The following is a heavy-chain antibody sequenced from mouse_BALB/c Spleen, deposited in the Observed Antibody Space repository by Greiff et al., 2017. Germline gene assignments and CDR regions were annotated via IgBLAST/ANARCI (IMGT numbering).Heavy chain of an antibody. CDR1: GFTFSSYA. V-gene: IGHV5-9-4*01. CDR2: ISSGGSYT. J-gene: IGHJ1*01. Sequence: EVKLMESGGGLVKPGGSLKLSCAASGFTFSSYAMSWVRQSPEKRLEWVAEISSGGSYTYYPDTVTGRFTISRDNAKNTLYLEMSSLRSEDTAMYYCARENGNYENWYFDVWGAGTTVTVSS. CDR3: ARENGNYENWYFDV. D-gene: IGHD2-1*01.